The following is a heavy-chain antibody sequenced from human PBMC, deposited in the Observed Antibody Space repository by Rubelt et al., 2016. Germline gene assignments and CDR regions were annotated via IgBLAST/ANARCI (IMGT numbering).Heavy chain of an antibody. V-gene: IGHV3-15*01. Sequence: VHLVESGGGLVQPGGSLRLSCTLSGINFNAAWMSWVRRAPGKGLEWVGRIKSKISGATTDYAAPVKDRFTISRDDSKNTLYLQMNSLKIEDTAVDYCTNVKDPSSWAIEYWGQGTQVTVSS. CDR2: IKSKISGATT. CDR1: GINFNAAW. D-gene: IGHD6-13*01. J-gene: IGHJ4*02. CDR3: TNVKDPSSWAIEY.